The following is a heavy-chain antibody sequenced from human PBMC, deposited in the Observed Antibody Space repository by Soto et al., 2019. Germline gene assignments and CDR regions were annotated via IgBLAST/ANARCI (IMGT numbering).Heavy chain of an antibody. CDR1: GGSITSYY. CDR2: IYYSGST. D-gene: IGHD4-17*01. Sequence: SETLSLTCTVSGGSITSYYWSWIRQPPGKGLEWIGYIYYSGSTNYNPSLKSRVTISVDTSKDQFSLKLSSVTAAETAVYYCARTPYGESEYWGQGTLVIVSS. J-gene: IGHJ4*02. CDR3: ARTPYGESEY. V-gene: IGHV4-59*01.